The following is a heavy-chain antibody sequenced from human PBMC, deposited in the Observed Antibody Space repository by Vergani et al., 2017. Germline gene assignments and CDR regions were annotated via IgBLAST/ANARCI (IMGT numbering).Heavy chain of an antibody. CDR2: IYPGDSEV. V-gene: IGHV5-51*01. J-gene: IGHJ3*01. CDR3: ACGGNGSENGGALQL. Sequence: EKQLVQSGSETKKPGESLKISCQAFGYIFSNFWIGWVRERPGRGLEGMGIIYPGDSEVQPNPTFRGQVMFSVDTSVNTAYLQSRSLQASDPATYFCACGGNGSENGGALQLWGHGTNITVSS. D-gene: IGHD3-10*01. CDR1: GYIFSNFW.